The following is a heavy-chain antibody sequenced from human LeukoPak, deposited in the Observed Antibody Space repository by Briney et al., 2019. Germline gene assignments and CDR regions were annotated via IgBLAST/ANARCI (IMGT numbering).Heavy chain of an antibody. D-gene: IGHD5-18*01. Sequence: PGGSLRLSCAASGFTFSTAWMSWVRQPTGKGLEWVGRIKSKPSGGTTESAAPVKGRFTISRDDSKDTVYLQMNSLKTEDTAVYYCITELGYSYVYWGQGTLVTVSS. J-gene: IGHJ4*02. CDR1: GFTFSTAW. CDR2: IKSKPSGGTT. V-gene: IGHV3-15*01. CDR3: ITELGYSYVY.